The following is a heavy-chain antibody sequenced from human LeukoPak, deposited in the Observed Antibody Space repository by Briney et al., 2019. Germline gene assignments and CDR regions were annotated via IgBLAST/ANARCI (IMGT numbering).Heavy chain of an antibody. CDR3: ARGWRYYGSADV. Sequence: SETLSLTCSVSGGSFSSYYWSWIRQPPEKGLEWIGYIYYSGSTKYNSSLKSRVTISVDTSKNQFSLKLSSVTAADTAVYYCARGWRYYGSADVWGQGTTVTVSS. J-gene: IGHJ6*02. CDR1: GGSFSSYY. CDR2: IYYSGST. V-gene: IGHV4-59*01. D-gene: IGHD3-10*01.